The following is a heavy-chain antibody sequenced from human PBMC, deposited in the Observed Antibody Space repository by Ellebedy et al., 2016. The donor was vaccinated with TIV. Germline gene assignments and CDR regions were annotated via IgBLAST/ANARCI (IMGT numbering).Heavy chain of an antibody. Sequence: AASVKVSCKASGYTFTGYFIHWVRQAPGQGLEWMGWSNPNSGGTNYAQKFQGRVTMTGDTSISTAYMELSSLKSDDPAVYYCARDPSGHDETYFDYWGQGTLVTVSS. J-gene: IGHJ4*02. CDR2: SNPNSGGT. D-gene: IGHD5-12*01. CDR1: GYTFTGYF. CDR3: ARDPSGHDETYFDY. V-gene: IGHV1-2*02.